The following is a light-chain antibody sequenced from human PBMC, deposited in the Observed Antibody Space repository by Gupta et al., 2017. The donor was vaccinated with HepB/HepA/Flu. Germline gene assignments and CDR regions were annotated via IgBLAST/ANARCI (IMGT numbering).Light chain of an antibody. CDR2: SYN. J-gene: IGLJ3*02. CDR3: QSYDFRLDGEYV. Sequence: QSVLTQPPSVSAARGQRVTIFCTGSGSNIGAGYDVHWYQQIPGTAPKLLIYSYNNRPSGVPDRFSGSKSGTSASLAITGLQAEDEADYYCQSYDFRLDGEYVFGGGTKLTVL. CDR1: GSNIGAGYD. V-gene: IGLV1-40*01.